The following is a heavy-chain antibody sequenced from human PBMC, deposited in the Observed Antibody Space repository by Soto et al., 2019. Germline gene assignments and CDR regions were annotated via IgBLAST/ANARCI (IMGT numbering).Heavy chain of an antibody. Sequence: QVQLVESGGGVVQPGGPLGLASTTSGFTFITDAFHWFRQVPAKGPEGWAIIGYDESNKYYADSVKGRFTISRDNSKNTLYLQMNSLRAEDTALYHCARADCTGAYCYSWPFNYGVDVWGQGATVTVSS. D-gene: IGHD2-15*01. J-gene: IGHJ6*02. CDR1: GFTFITDA. CDR3: ARADCTGAYCYSWPFNYGVDV. V-gene: IGHV3-33*08. CDR2: IGYDESNK.